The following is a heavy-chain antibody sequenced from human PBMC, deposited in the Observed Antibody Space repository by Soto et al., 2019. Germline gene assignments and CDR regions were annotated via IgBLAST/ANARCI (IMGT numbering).Heavy chain of an antibody. CDR2: ISYDGSER. V-gene: IGHV3-30*18. CDR1: GFSFSDYG. CDR3: AKEGALSGWTYGDC. D-gene: IGHD6-19*01. J-gene: IGHJ4*02. Sequence: QVQLVESGGGVVQPGRSLRLSCAASGFSFSDYGMHWVRQAPGKGLDWVGVISYDGSERHFADSVKGRFTISSDNSKNTLYLQTNSLRPEDTAVYYCAKEGALSGWTYGDCWGQGTLVTVSS.